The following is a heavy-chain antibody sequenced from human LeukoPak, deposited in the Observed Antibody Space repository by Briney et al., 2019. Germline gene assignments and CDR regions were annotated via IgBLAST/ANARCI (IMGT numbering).Heavy chain of an antibody. CDR3: AKGHSDYGTGFDL. J-gene: IGHJ4*02. D-gene: IGHD4-17*01. Sequence: GGSLRLSCAASGFTFSSYSMNWVRQAPGKGLEWVSSISSSSSYIYYADSVKGRVTISRDNSKNTLYLQMNSLRAEDTTVYYCAKGHSDYGTGFDLWGRGTLVTVSS. V-gene: IGHV3-21*04. CDR1: GFTFSSYS. CDR2: ISSSSSYI.